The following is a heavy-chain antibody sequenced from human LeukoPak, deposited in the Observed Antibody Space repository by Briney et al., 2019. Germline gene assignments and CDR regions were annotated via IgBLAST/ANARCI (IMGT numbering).Heavy chain of an antibody. J-gene: IGHJ3*02. V-gene: IGHV3-53*01. CDR1: GFTVSSNY. D-gene: IGHD1-26*01. Sequence: GGSLRLSCAASGFTVSSNYMSWVRQAPGKGLEWVSVIYSGGSTYYADSVKGRFTISRDNSKNTLYLQMNSLRAEDTAVYYCASRSGSYSWDAFDIWGQGTMVTVSS. CDR3: ASRSGSYSWDAFDI. CDR2: IYSGGST.